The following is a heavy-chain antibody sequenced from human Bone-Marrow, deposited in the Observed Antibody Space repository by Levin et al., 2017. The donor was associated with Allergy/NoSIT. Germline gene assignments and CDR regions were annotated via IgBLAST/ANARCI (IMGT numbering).Heavy chain of an antibody. D-gene: IGHD4-23*01. Sequence: GGSLRLSCSGFGFKFSDFNINWVRQAPGKGLEWVSAIRGSGSRIYYADSVKGRFSVSRDNGKNLLYLQMNSLRVEDTAVYYCARPAGGGYSRMDGFDVWGQGTRLTVS. CDR3: ARPAGGGYSRMDGFDV. CDR1: GFKFSDFN. V-gene: IGHV3-48*01. J-gene: IGHJ3*01. CDR2: IRGSGSRI.